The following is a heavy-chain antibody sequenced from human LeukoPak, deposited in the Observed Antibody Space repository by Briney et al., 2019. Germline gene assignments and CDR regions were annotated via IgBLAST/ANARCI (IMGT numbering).Heavy chain of an antibody. CDR1: GFTFSSYS. V-gene: IGHV3-21*01. CDR3: ATECYQRVDY. J-gene: IGHJ4*02. CDR2: ISSSSSGTI. D-gene: IGHD2-2*01. Sequence: PGGSLRLSCAASGFTFSSYSMNWVRQAPGKGLEWVSSISSSSSGTIHYADSVKGRFTISRDNAKNSLHLQMNSLRAEDTAVYYGATECYQRVDYWGQGTLVTVSS.